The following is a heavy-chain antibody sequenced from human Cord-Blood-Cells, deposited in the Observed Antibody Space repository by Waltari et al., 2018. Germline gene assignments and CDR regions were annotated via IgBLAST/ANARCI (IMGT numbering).Heavy chain of an antibody. CDR1: GGSFSGYY. CDR2: INHSGST. Sequence: QVQLQQWGAGLLKPSETLSLTCAVYGGSFSGYYWSWIRQPPGTGLGWIGEINHSGSTNYNPSLKSRVTISVDTSKNQFSLKLSSVTAADTAVYYCARDRARVVPAARRGIGNWFDPWGQGTLVTVSS. D-gene: IGHD2-2*01. V-gene: IGHV4-34*01. J-gene: IGHJ5*02. CDR3: ARDRARVVPAARRGIGNWFDP.